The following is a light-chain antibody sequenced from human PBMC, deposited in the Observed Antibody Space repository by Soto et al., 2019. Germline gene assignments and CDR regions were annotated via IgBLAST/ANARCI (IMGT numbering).Light chain of an antibody. V-gene: IGLV2-11*01. CDR1: SSDVGGYNY. CDR2: DVT. Sequence: QSVLTQPRSVSGSPGQSVTISCTGTSSDVGGYNYVSWYQQHPGKAPKLIIYDVTKRPSGVPDRFSGSKSGNTASLTISGLQAGDEADYHCCSYAGSYTLLFGGGTKLTVL. J-gene: IGLJ2*01. CDR3: CSYAGSYTLL.